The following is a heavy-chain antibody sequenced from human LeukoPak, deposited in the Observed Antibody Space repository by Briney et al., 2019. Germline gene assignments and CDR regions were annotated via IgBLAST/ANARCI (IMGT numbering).Heavy chain of an antibody. D-gene: IGHD3-16*01. V-gene: IGHV3-48*03. Sequence: GGSLRLSCAAYGFTFSSYEMNWVRQAPGKGLEWVSYISSSGSTIYYADSVKGRFSISRDNAKNSLYLQMNSLRAEDTAVYYCARDPGGAFDYRGQGTLVTVSS. J-gene: IGHJ4*02. CDR3: ARDPGGAFDY. CDR2: ISSSGSTI. CDR1: GFTFSSYE.